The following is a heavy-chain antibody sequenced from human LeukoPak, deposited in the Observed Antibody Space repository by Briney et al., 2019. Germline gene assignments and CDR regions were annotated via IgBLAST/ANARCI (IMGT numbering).Heavy chain of an antibody. J-gene: IGHJ5*02. Sequence: ASVEVSRKTSGNPFTTYEINWVRQAAGQGLEWMGWVHPNSGNTAYAQKFQGRVTMTRDTSISTAYMELSGLRSDDTAVYFFAKGPRNDPWGQGTLVTVSS. V-gene: IGHV1-8*01. CDR2: VHPNSGNT. D-gene: IGHD1-14*01. CDR3: AKGPRNDP. CDR1: GNPFTTYE.